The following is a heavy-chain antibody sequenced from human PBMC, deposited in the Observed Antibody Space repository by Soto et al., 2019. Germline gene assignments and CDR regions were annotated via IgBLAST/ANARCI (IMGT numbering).Heavy chain of an antibody. CDR3: ASSSSGWDY. J-gene: IGHJ4*02. Sequence: QVQLVQSGAEVKKPGSSVKVSCKATGGTFSSYTISWVRQAPGQGLEWMGRIIRILGIANYAQKFQGRVTITADKSTSTAYMELSSLRSEDTAVYYCASSSSGWDYWGQGTLVTVSS. CDR2: IIRILGIA. V-gene: IGHV1-69*02. D-gene: IGHD6-19*01. CDR1: GGTFSSYT.